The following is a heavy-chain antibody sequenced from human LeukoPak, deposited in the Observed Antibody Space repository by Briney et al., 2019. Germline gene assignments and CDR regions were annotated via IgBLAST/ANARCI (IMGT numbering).Heavy chain of an antibody. CDR3: AKDGELWFGELLYWYFDL. CDR1: GGTFSSYA. D-gene: IGHD3-10*01. CDR2: IIPIFGTA. V-gene: IGHV1-69*13. J-gene: IGHJ2*01. Sequence: ASVKVSCKASGGTFSSYAISWVRQAPGQGLEWMGGIIPIFGTANYAQKFQGRVTITADESTSTAYMELSSLRSEDTAVYYCAKDGELWFGELLYWYFDLWGRGTLVTVSS.